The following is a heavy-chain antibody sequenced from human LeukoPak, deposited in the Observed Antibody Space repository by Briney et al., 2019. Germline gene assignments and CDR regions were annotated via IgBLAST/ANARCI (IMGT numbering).Heavy chain of an antibody. J-gene: IGHJ4*02. V-gene: IGHV4-31*03. CDR3: ARARFSNYVGYYFDY. CDR1: GGSISSGGYS. Sequence: PSETLSLTCTVSGGSISSGGYSWSWIRQHPGKGLEWIGYIYYSGSTYYNPSLKSRVTISVDTSKNQFSLKLSSVTAADTAVYYCARARFSNYVGYYFDYWGQGTLVTVSS. CDR2: IYYSGST. D-gene: IGHD4-11*01.